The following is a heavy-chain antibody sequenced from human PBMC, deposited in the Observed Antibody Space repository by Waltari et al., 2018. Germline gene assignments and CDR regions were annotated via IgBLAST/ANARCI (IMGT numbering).Heavy chain of an antibody. D-gene: IGHD2-8*01. CDR1: GGSISSSSYY. Sequence: QLQLQESGPGLVKPSETLSLTCTVSGGSISSSSYYWGWIRQPPGKGLEWSGSIYYSGSTNYNPSRKGRVTISVDTSKNQCSLKLSSVTAADTAVYYCARHPAMTIMLWYFDLWGRGTLVTVSS. V-gene: IGHV4-39*01. J-gene: IGHJ2*01. CDR2: IYYSGST. CDR3: ARHPAMTIMLWYFDL.